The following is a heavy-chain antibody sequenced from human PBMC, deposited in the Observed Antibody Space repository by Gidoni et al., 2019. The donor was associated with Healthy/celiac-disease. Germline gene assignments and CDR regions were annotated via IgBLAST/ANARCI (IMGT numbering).Heavy chain of an antibody. J-gene: IGHJ4*02. D-gene: IGHD6-6*01. CDR2: ISYDGSNK. CDR1: GFTFSSYA. V-gene: IGHV3-30-3*01. CDR3: ARDIMAAFDY. Sequence: QVQLVESGGGVVQPGRSLRLSCAASGFTFSSYAMHWVRQAPGKGLEWVAVISYDGSNKYYADAVQGRFTISRDNSKNTLYLQMNSLRAEDTAVYYCARDIMAAFDYWGQGTLVTVSS.